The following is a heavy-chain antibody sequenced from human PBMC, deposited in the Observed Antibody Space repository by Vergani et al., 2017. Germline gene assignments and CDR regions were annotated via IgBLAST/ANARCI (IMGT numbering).Heavy chain of an antibody. Sequence: QVQLVQSGAEVKKPGSSVKVSCKASGGTFSSYAIGWVRQAPGQGLEWMGGIIPIFGTANYAQKFQGRVTITADKSTSTAYMELSSLRSEDTAVYYCARDYDIFLTEPMLGAFDIWGQGTMVTVSS. CDR2: IIPIFGTA. D-gene: IGHD3-9*01. CDR3: ARDYDIFLTEPMLGAFDI. V-gene: IGHV1-69*06. CDR1: GGTFSSYA. J-gene: IGHJ3*02.